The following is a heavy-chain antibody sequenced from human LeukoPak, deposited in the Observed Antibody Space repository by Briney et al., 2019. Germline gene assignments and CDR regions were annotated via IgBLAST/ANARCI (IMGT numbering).Heavy chain of an antibody. V-gene: IGHV1-18*01. Sequence: GASVKVSCKASGYTFTSYGISWVRQAPGQGLEWMGWISAYNGNTNYAQKLQGRVTMTTDTSTSTAYMELSSLRSEDTAVYYCAKGGNIRILDYYYYMDVWGKGTTVTVSS. CDR2: ISAYNGNT. J-gene: IGHJ6*03. D-gene: IGHD2/OR15-2a*01. CDR3: AKGGNIRILDYYYYMDV. CDR1: GYTFTSYG.